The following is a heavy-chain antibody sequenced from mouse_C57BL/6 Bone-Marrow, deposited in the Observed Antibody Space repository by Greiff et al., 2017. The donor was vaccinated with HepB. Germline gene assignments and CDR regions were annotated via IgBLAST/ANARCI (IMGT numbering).Heavy chain of an antibody. CDR3: TRPIYDGYAWFAY. D-gene: IGHD2-3*01. J-gene: IGHJ3*01. CDR1: GYTFTSYW. CDR2: IYPGNSDT. Sequence: EVQLQQSGTVLARPGASVKMSCKTSGYTFTSYWMHWVKQRPGQGLEWIGAIYPGNSDTSYNQKFKGKAKLTAVTSASTAYMELSSLTNEDSAVYYCTRPIYDGYAWFAYWGQGTLVTVSA. V-gene: IGHV1-5*01.